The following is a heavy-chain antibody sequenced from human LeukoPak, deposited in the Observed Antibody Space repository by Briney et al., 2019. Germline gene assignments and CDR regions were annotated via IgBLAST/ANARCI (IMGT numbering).Heavy chain of an antibody. CDR3: SSDLYSSSWLPGNYFHGMDV. Sequence: GGSLRLSCTVSGIPLRDYSVSWMRQAPGRGLEWVGYSRSRAYGGTTEYAASVKGRFSISRDDSKNVAYLQMNSLTTEDTAVYYCSSDLYSSSWLPGNYFHGMDVWGQGTTVTVSS. CDR2: SRSRAYGGTT. CDR1: GIPLRDYS. J-gene: IGHJ6*02. D-gene: IGHD2-2*01. V-gene: IGHV3-49*03.